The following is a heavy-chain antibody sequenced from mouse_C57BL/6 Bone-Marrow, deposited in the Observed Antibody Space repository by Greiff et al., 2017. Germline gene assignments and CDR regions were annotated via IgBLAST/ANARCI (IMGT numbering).Heavy chain of an antibody. Sequence: VQLQQSGAELVRPGASVKLSCTASGFNIKDDYMHWVKQRPEQGLEWIGWIDPENGDTEYASKFQGKATITADTSSNTAYLQLSSLTSEDSAVYYCARESYLLSFAYWGQGTLVTVSA. CDR3: ARESYLLSFAY. V-gene: IGHV14-4*01. J-gene: IGHJ3*01. D-gene: IGHD2-10*01. CDR2: IDPENGDT. CDR1: GFNIKDDY.